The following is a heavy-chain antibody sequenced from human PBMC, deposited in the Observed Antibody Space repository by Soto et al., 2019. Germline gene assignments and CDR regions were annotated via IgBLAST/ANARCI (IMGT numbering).Heavy chain of an antibody. CDR2: IFWDDDK. D-gene: IGHD2-8*02. CDR1: GFSLTTSGVG. J-gene: IGHJ4*02. V-gene: IGHV2-5*02. Sequence: TLSLTLTCSFSGFSLTTSGVGVCWVRQSPEKALEWLALIFWDDDKRYSPSLRSRLTIAKDTSKNQVVLTLTNVEPVDTATYYCARILTATGGHFDSWGQGALVTVSS. CDR3: ARILTATGGHFDS.